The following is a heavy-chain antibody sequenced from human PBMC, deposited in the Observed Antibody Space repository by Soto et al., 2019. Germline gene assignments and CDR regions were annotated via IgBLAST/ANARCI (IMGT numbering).Heavy chain of an antibody. CDR1: GGTFSSFA. J-gene: IGHJ5*01. V-gene: IGHV1-69*05. CDR3: ARVVCAGFCRKTDSRIVKIDT. CDR2: IVPMFAAP. D-gene: IGHD3-3*01. Sequence: SVKVSCKTSGGTFSSFAISWVRLAPGQGLEWMGVIVPMFAAPTYAQKFQGRVSMTTDTSTSTGYMELRSLRSDDTAMYYCARVVCAGFCRKTDSRIVKIDTWG.